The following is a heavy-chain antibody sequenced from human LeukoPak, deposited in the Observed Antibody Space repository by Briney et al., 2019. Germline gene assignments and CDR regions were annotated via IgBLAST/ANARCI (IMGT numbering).Heavy chain of an antibody. J-gene: IGHJ4*02. CDR1: GGSISSYY. D-gene: IGHD5-18*01. Sequence: PSQTLSLTCTVSGGSISSYYWSWIRQPPGKGPEWIGYIYYSGSTNYNPSLKSRVTISVDTSKNQFSLKLSSVTAADTAVYYCAKEISGYSYGSDYWGQGTLVTVSS. CDR2: IYYSGST. V-gene: IGHV4-59*01. CDR3: AKEISGYSYGSDY.